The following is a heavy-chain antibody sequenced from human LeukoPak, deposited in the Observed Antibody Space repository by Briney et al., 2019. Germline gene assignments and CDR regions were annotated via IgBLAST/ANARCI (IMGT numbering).Heavy chain of an antibody. CDR3: ARDDQDLSSWYQSPDY. CDR1: GYTFTSYY. J-gene: IGHJ4*02. D-gene: IGHD6-13*01. V-gene: IGHV1-46*01. Sequence: ASVKVSCKASGYTFTSYYMHWVRQAPGQGLEWVGIINPSGGSTSYAQKFQGRVTMTRDTSTSTVYMELSSLRSEDTAVYYCARDDQDLSSWYQSPDYWGQGTLVTVSS. CDR2: INPSGGST.